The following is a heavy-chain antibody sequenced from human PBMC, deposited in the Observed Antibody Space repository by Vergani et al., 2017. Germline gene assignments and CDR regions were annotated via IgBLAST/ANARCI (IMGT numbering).Heavy chain of an antibody. J-gene: IGHJ6*03. Sequence: QVPLVQSGAEVKKPGASVKVSCKVSGYTLTELSMPWVRQDPGQGLAWMGGFDPEDGETIYAKKFQGRVTMTEVTSTDTAYMELSSLRSEDTAVYYCATHDFWSGYINYYYMDVWGKGTTVTVSS. CDR1: GYTLTELS. D-gene: IGHD3-3*01. CDR3: ATHDFWSGYINYYYMDV. CDR2: FDPEDGET. V-gene: IGHV1-24*01.